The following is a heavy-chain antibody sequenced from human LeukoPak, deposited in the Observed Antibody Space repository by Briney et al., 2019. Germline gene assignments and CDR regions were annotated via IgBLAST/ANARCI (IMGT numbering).Heavy chain of an antibody. Sequence: SETLSLTCAVYGGSFSGYYWSWIRQPPGKGLEWSGEISHSGSTNYNPSLKSRVTISVDTSKNQFSLKLSSVTAADTAVYYCARGRDTAMVYSGFDHWGQGTLVTVSS. CDR3: ARGRDTAMVYSGFDH. CDR1: GGSFSGYY. CDR2: ISHSGST. D-gene: IGHD5-18*01. V-gene: IGHV4-34*01. J-gene: IGHJ4*02.